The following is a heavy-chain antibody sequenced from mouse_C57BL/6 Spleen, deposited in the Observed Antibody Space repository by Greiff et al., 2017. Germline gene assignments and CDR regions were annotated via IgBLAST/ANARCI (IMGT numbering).Heavy chain of an antibody. CDR1: GYTFTSYW. CDR2: IYPGSGST. Sequence: QVQLQQPGAELVKPGASVKMSCKASGYTFTSYWITWVKQRPGQGLEWIGDIYPGSGSTNYNEKFKSKATLTVDTSSSTAYMQLSSLTSEDSAVYYCARSGYYGSGGYFDVWGTGTTVTVSS. D-gene: IGHD1-1*01. CDR3: ARSGYYGSGGYFDV. V-gene: IGHV1-55*01. J-gene: IGHJ1*03.